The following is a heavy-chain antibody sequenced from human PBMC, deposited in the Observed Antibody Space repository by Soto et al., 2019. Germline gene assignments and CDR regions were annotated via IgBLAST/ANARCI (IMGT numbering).Heavy chain of an antibody. Sequence: EVQPLESGGGLVQPGGSLRLSCAASGFTFSSYAMSWVRQAPGKGLEWVSAISGSGGSTYYADSVKGRFTISRDNSKNTLYLQMNSLRAEDTAVYYCAKDKRYYDSSGPTANWGQGTLVTVSA. CDR1: GFTFSSYA. CDR2: ISGSGGST. V-gene: IGHV3-23*01. J-gene: IGHJ4*02. D-gene: IGHD3-22*01. CDR3: AKDKRYYDSSGPTAN.